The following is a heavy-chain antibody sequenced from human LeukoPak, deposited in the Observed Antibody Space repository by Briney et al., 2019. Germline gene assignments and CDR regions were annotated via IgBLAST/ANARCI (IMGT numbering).Heavy chain of an antibody. Sequence: GGSLRLSCAVSGFTFSDHYMDWVRQAPGKGLEWIGRSKNKANAYSTVYAASVKGRFTFSRDDRKNSLYLQMDSLKDEDTAVYYCSRIFYYGSTGYYPDHWGQGTLVTVSS. D-gene: IGHD3-9*01. CDR3: SRIFYYGSTGYYPDH. V-gene: IGHV3-72*01. CDR1: GFTFSDHY. J-gene: IGHJ4*02. CDR2: SKNKANAYST.